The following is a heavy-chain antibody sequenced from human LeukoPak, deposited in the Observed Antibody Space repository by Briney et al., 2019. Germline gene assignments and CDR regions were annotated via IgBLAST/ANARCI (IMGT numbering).Heavy chain of an antibody. Sequence: SETLSLTCTVSGGSISSYYWSWIRQPPGKGLEWIGYIYHSGSTNYNPSLKSRVTISVDTSKNQFSLKLSSVTAADTAVYYCAGVQLVDTAMADYWGQGTLVTVSS. J-gene: IGHJ4*02. CDR1: GGSISSYY. CDR3: AGVQLVDTAMADY. V-gene: IGHV4-59*01. CDR2: IYHSGST. D-gene: IGHD5-18*01.